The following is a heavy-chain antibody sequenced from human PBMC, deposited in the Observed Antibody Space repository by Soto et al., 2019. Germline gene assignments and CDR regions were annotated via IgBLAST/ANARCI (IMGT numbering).Heavy chain of an antibody. D-gene: IGHD1-26*01. CDR1: GDSITKFY. CDR3: ARTVGAAYYFDF. J-gene: IGHJ4*02. Sequence: QGQLQGSGPGLVEPSETLALTCTVSGDSITKFYWSWIRQPAGKGTEWIGRIYTSGSTNYNPSLKSRVTMSIDTSNNHFSLKLKSVTAADTAVYYCARTVGAAYYFDFWGQGALVTVSS. CDR2: IYTSGST. V-gene: IGHV4-4*07.